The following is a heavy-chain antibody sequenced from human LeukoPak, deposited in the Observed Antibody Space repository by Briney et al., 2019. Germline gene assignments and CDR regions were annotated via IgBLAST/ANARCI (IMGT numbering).Heavy chain of an antibody. V-gene: IGHV1-69*13. CDR2: IIPIFGTA. J-gene: IGHJ6*02. CDR1: GGTFSSYA. Sequence: GASVKVSCKASGGTFSSYAISWVRQAPGQGLEWMGGIIPIFGTANYAQKFQGRVTITADESTSTAYMELSSLRSEDTAVYYCARDPIVGATYYYYGMDVWGQGTTVTVSS. D-gene: IGHD1-26*01. CDR3: ARDPIVGATYYYYGMDV.